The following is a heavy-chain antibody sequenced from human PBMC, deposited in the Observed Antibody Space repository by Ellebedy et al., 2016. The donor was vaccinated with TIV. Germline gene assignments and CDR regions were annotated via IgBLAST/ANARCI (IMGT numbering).Heavy chain of an antibody. CDR2: ISSSSSYI. CDR1: GFTFSSYS. Sequence: GASLKISXAASGFTFSSYSMNWVRQAPGKGLEWVSSISSSSSYIYYADSVKGRFTISRDNAKNSLYLQMNSLRAEDTAVYYCARDPRYVGTGYYMDVWGKGTTVTGSS. D-gene: IGHD2-2*01. CDR3: ARDPRYVGTGYYMDV. J-gene: IGHJ6*03. V-gene: IGHV3-21*01.